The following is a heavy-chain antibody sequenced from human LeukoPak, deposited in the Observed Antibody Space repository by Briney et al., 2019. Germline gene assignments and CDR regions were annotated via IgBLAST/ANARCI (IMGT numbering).Heavy chain of an antibody. CDR1: GFNFSKYW. V-gene: IGHV3-74*01. J-gene: IGHJ4*02. D-gene: IGHD6-19*01. CDR2: INTDGTVT. CDR3: ATKQWLAPPPDS. Sequence: GGSLRLFCAASGFNFSKYWMLWLRQAPGKGLESVSRINTDGTVTTYADSVKGRFTVSRDNADNTMFLQMNSVRDEDTAVYYCATKQWLAPPPDSWGQGTPVTVSS.